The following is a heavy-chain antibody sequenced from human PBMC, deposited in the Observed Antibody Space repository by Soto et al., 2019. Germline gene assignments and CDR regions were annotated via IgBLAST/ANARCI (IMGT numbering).Heavy chain of an antibody. V-gene: IGHV1-2*02. CDR3: AKNMDYYYGRGSGNGQGV. CDR1: GYTFTAYY. D-gene: IGHD3-10*02. CDR2: INPKFGDT. J-gene: IGHJ6*02. Sequence: QVQLVQSGAEVKEPGDSVRVSCEASGYTFTAYYIHWVRRAPGQGLEWMGWINPKFGDTTYAQDFQGRVFMTRDMSISTVYMELSRLTSDDTAIYYCAKNMDYYYGRGSGNGQGVWGQGTTVTVFS.